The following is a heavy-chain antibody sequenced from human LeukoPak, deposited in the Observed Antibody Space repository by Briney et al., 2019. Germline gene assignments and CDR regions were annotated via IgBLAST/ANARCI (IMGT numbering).Heavy chain of an antibody. Sequence: ASVKVSCKASGYTFTTHDINWVRQAPGQGLEWMGWMNPNSGNTGFAQKFQGRVTITRNTSISTAYLELSSLRPEDTAVYYCARLVNQFDYVTGRFDYWGQGTLVTVSS. CDR3: ARLVNQFDYVTGRFDY. D-gene: IGHD4-17*01. V-gene: IGHV1-8*02. CDR2: MNPNSGNT. J-gene: IGHJ4*02. CDR1: GYTFTTHD.